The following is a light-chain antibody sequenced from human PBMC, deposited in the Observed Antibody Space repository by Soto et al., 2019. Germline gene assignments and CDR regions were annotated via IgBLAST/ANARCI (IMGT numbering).Light chain of an antibody. J-gene: IGKJ1*01. CDR2: GAS. CDR3: HQHYTSPPSWT. V-gene: IGKV3-20*01. Sequence: ETVLTQSPGTLSLSPGERATLFCRASQSVTSNYLAWYQQKPGQAPRLLIYGASSRATGIPDRFSGSGSGTDFTLTIIRMEPEDFAVDYWHQHYTSPPSWTFGQGTKVEIK. CDR1: QSVTSNY.